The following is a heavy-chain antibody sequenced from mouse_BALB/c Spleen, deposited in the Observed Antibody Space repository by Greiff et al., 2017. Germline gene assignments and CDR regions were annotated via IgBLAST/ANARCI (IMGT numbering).Heavy chain of an antibody. CDR3: ADGYYFAY. V-gene: IGHV3-2*02. CDR1: GYSITSDYA. CDR2: ISYSGST. J-gene: IGHJ3*01. Sequence: EVKLEESGPGLVKPSQSLSLTCTVTGYSITSDYAWNWIRQFPGNKLEWMGYISYSGSTSYNPSLKSRISITRDTSKNQFFLQLNSVTTEDTATYYCADGYYFAYWGQGTLVTVSA. D-gene: IGHD2-3*01.